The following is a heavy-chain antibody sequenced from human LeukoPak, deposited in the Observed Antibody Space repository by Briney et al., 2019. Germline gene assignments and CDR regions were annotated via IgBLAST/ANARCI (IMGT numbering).Heavy chain of an antibody. D-gene: IGHD4-23*01. CDR1: GFTFSSYE. J-gene: IGHJ4*02. Sequence: GGSLRLSCAASGFTFSSYEMHWVRQAPGKGREWVSYISSSDSTIYYADSVKGRFTISRDNAKNSLYLQMNSLRAEDTAVYYCARDYGGSSPFDYWGQGTLVTVSS. V-gene: IGHV3-48*03. CDR3: ARDYGGSSPFDY. CDR2: ISSSDSTI.